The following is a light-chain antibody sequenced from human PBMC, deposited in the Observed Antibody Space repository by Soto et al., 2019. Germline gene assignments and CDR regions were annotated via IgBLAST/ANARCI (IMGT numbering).Light chain of an antibody. CDR3: QQYAILPIT. CDR1: RSLLHTSGLNY. Sequence: HFMFLPPGERASISCRPRRSLLHTSGLNYLDWYLQKPGQSPQLLIYLGSKRAAGVPSRFSGSGSGTDFTFTITSLQPEDIATYYCQQYAILPITFGGGTKVDIK. V-gene: IGKV2-28*01. CDR2: LGS. J-gene: IGKJ4*01.